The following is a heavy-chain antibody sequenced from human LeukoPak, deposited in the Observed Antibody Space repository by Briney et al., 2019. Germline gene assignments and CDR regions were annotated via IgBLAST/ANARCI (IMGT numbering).Heavy chain of an antibody. V-gene: IGHV3-33*01. CDR3: ARLYKFAERDTAMVQDAFDI. CDR2: IWYDGSNK. D-gene: IGHD5-18*01. CDR1: GFTFSSYG. Sequence: GGSLRLSCAASGFTFSSYGMHWVRQAPGKGLEWVAVIWYDGSNKYYADSVKGRFTISRDNSKNTLYLQMNSLRAEDTAVYYCARLYKFAERDTAMVQDAFDIWGQGTMVTVSS. J-gene: IGHJ3*02.